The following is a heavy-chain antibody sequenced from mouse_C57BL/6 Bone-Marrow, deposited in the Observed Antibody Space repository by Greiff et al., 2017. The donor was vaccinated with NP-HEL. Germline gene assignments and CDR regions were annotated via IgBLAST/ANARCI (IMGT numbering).Heavy chain of an antibody. CDR1: GYTFTSYW. V-gene: IGHV1-72*01. Sequence: QVQLQQPGADLVKPGASVKLSCKASGYTFTSYWMHWVKQRPGRGLEWIGRIDPNSGGTKFNEKFKTKATLTVDKPSSTAYMQLSRLTSEDSAVYFCARYYYGSRGWDFDVWGTGTTVTGSS. J-gene: IGHJ1*03. CDR3: ARYYYGSRGWDFDV. CDR2: IDPNSGGT. D-gene: IGHD1-1*01.